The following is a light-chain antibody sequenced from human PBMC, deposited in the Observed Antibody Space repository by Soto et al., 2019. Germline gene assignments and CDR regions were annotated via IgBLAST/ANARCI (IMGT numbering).Light chain of an antibody. CDR2: TDN. CDR1: SSNIGGNY. Sequence: QAVLTQPPSASGTPGQRVTISCSGSSSNIGGNYVYWYQQLPGTAPKLLINTDNRRPSGVPARFSGSKSGASATLAISGLRSEDEGDYYCAAWDDTLSGPVFGGGTKLTVL. V-gene: IGLV1-47*02. CDR3: AAWDDTLSGPV. J-gene: IGLJ3*02.